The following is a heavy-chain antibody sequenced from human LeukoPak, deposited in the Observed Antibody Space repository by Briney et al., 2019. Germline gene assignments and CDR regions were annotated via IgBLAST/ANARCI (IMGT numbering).Heavy chain of an antibody. Sequence: GGSLRLSCAASGFTFSSYWMSWVRQAPGKGLEWVANIKQDGSEKYYVDSVKGRFTISRDNAKNSLYLQMNSLRAEDTAVYYCARGDGVDTAMVSYFDYWGQGTLVTVSS. V-gene: IGHV3-7*01. CDR1: GFTFSSYW. D-gene: IGHD5-18*01. J-gene: IGHJ4*02. CDR2: IKQDGSEK. CDR3: ARGDGVDTAMVSYFDY.